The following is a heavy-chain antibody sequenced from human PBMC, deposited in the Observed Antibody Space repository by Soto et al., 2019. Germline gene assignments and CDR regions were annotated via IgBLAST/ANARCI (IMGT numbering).Heavy chain of an antibody. CDR2: IIPIFGTA. Sequence: GASVKVSCKASGGTFSSYAISWVRQAPGQGLEWMGGIIPIFGTANYAQKFQGRVTITAGESTSTAYMELSSLRSEDTAVYYCATTMVRGVIRRTFYYYYGMDVWGQGTTVTVSS. CDR3: ATTMVRGVIRRTFYYYYGMDV. CDR1: GGTFSSYA. V-gene: IGHV1-69*13. J-gene: IGHJ6*02. D-gene: IGHD3-10*01.